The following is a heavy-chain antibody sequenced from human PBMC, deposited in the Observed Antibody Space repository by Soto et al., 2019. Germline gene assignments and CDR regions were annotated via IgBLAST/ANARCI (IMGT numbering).Heavy chain of an antibody. V-gene: IGHV3-11*01. D-gene: IGHD2-2*01. CDR1: GFTFSDYY. J-gene: IGHJ4*02. CDR3: ARAVGYCSSTSCYRHIDY. CDR2: ISSSGSTI. Sequence: GSLRLSCAASGFTFSDYYMSWIRQAPGKGLEWVSYISSSGSTIYYADSVKGRFTISRDNAKNSLYLQMNSLRAEDTAVYYCARAVGYCSSTSCYRHIDYWGQGTLVTVSS.